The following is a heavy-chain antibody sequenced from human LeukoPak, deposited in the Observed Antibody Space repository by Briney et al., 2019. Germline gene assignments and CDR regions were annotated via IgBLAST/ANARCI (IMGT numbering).Heavy chain of an antibody. J-gene: IGHJ4*02. D-gene: IGHD4-23*01. CDR1: GFTFSGSA. CDR3: ARLGYSANSAVDY. CDR2: IRSTANGYAT. V-gene: IGHV3-73*01. Sequence: SGGSLRLSCAASGFTFSGSALHWVRQASGKGLEWVGRIRSTANGYATAYAASVKGRFTISRDDSKNTAYLQMKSLKTEDTAVYYCARLGYSANSAVDYWGQGTLVTVSS.